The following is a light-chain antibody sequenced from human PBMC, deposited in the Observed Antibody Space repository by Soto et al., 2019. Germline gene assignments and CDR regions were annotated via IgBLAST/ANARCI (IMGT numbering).Light chain of an antibody. CDR3: QHYSRTLPWT. J-gene: IGKJ1*01. Sequence: EIVLTQSPGTLSLSPGETATLSCRASQTVGNNFLAWYQQKPGQAPRLLMFGTSNRATDIPDRFGGSGSGTDFTLTISRLEPEDVAVYYCQHYSRTLPWTFGQGTKVEIK. CDR2: GTS. CDR1: QTVGNNF. V-gene: IGKV3-20*01.